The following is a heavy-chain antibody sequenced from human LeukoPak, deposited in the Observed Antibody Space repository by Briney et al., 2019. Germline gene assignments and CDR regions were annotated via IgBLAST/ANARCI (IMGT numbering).Heavy chain of an antibody. CDR1: GFTFSSFS. D-gene: IGHD3-10*01. J-gene: IGHJ4*02. CDR3: ARDPSGVLWFGEFQSLDDY. CDR2: ISSSSSYI. V-gene: IGHV3-21*01. Sequence: PGGSLRLSCAASGFTFSSFSMNWVRQAPGKGLEWVSSISSSSSYIYYADSVKGRFTISRDNAKNSLYLQMNSLRAEDTAVYYCARDPSGVLWFGEFQSLDDYWGQGTLVTVSS.